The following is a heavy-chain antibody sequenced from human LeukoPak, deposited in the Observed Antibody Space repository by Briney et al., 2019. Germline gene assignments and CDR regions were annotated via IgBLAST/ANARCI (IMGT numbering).Heavy chain of an antibody. J-gene: IGHJ4*02. Sequence: SETLSLTCTVSGGSISSYYWSWIRSPPGKGLEWSGYIYYSGSTNYNPSLKSRVTISVDTSKNQFSLKLSSVTAADTAVYYGATLPEDYGDTITDYWGQRTLVTVSS. CDR3: ATLPEDYGDTITDY. CDR2: IYYSGST. V-gene: IGHV4-59*12. D-gene: IGHD4-17*01. CDR1: GGSISSYY.